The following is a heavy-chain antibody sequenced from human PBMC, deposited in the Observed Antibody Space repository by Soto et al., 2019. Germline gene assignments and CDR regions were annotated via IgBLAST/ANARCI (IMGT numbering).Heavy chain of an antibody. CDR3: AKAHQQRVDY. V-gene: IGHV3-23*01. D-gene: IGHD6-13*01. CDR2: ISGSGGST. J-gene: IGHJ4*02. Sequence: GGSLRLSCAASGFTFSSYAMSWVRQAPGKGLEWVSAISGSGGSTYYADSVKGRFTISRDNSKDTLYLQRNSLRAEDTAVYDCAKAHQQRVDYWGQGTLVTVSS. CDR1: GFTFSSYA.